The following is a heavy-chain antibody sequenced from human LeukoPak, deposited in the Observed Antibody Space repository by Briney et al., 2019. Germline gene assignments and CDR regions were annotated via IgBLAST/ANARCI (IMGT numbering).Heavy chain of an antibody. CDR2: INEEGSDI. J-gene: IGHJ4*02. CDR3: VSDGGMY. D-gene: IGHD2-15*01. Sequence: PGGSLRLSSTASGFTFSRYWMSWIRQAPGKGLEWVAHINEEGSDIYYVDSVKGRFTISRDNAKNSLYLQMNNLRVDDTAVYYCVSDGGMYWGQGTLVTVSS. CDR1: GFTFSRYW. V-gene: IGHV3-7*05.